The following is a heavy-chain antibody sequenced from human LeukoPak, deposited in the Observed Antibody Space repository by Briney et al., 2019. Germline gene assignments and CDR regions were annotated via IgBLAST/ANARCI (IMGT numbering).Heavy chain of an antibody. Sequence: ASVKVSCKASGYTFSSYYMHWVRQAPGQGLEWMGIINPSGGSTSYAQKFQGRVTMTRDTSTSTVYMELSSLRSEDTAVYYCARDHYHKIHSVMVTAPDYWGQGTLVIVSS. CDR3: ARDHYHKIHSVMVTAPDY. CDR1: GYTFSSYY. J-gene: IGHJ4*02. CDR2: INPSGGST. V-gene: IGHV1-46*01. D-gene: IGHD2-21*02.